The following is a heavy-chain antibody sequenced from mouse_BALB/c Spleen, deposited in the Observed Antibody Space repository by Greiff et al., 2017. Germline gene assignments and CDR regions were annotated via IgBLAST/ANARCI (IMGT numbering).Heavy chain of an antibody. CDR2: INPSNGRT. V-gene: IGHV1S81*02. CDR1: GYTFTSYW. Sequence: QVQLQQSGAELVKPGASVKLSCKASGYTFTSYWMHWVKQRPGQGLEWIGEINPSNGRTNYNEKFKSKATLTVDKSSSTAYMQLSSLTSEDSAVYYCARSGNYYIDYWGQGTTLTVSS. J-gene: IGHJ2*01. CDR3: ARSGNYYIDY. D-gene: IGHD2-1*01.